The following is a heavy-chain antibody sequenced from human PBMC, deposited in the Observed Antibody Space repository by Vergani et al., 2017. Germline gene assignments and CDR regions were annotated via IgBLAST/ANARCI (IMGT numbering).Heavy chain of an antibody. CDR1: GGSISSYY. CDR3: ARVERGDGSGGSCYHYVDY. Sequence: QVQLQESGPGLVKPSETLSLTCTVSGGSISSYYWSWIRQPPGKGLEWIGYIYYSGSTNYHPSFKSRVTISVDTSKNQFSLKLSSVTAADTAVYYCARVERGDGSGGSCYHYVDYWGQGTLVTVSS. J-gene: IGHJ4*02. V-gene: IGHV4-59*01. D-gene: IGHD2-15*01. CDR2: IYYSGST.